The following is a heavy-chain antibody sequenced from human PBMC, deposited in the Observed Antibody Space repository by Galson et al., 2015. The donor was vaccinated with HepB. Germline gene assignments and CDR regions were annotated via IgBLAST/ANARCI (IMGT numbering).Heavy chain of an antibody. D-gene: IGHD4-11*01. V-gene: IGHV3-33*01. CDR2: IWYDGSNK. CDR1: GFTFSSYG. CDR3: AREGDSNYVFFPDSGNRHPNRYMDV. J-gene: IGHJ6*03. Sequence: SLRLSCAASGFTFSSYGMHWVRQAPGKGLEWVAVIWYDGSNKYYADSVKGRFTISRDNSKNTLYLQMNSLRAEDTAVYYCAREGDSNYVFFPDSGNRHPNRYMDVWGKGTTVTVSS.